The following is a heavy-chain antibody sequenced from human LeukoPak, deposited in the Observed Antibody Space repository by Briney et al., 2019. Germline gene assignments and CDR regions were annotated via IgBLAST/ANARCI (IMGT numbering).Heavy chain of an antibody. CDR3: AREGYYGSGSPPSLYFDY. CDR2: IKEDGREK. V-gene: IGHV3-7*01. J-gene: IGHJ4*02. Sequence: PGGSLRLSCATSGFTFSSSWMSWVRQAPGKGLECVANIKEDGREKYYVDSVKGRFTISRDNSRSTLYLQMNSLRPEDTAIYYCAREGYYGSGSPPSLYFDYWGQGTLVTVSS. D-gene: IGHD3-10*01. CDR1: GFTFSSSW.